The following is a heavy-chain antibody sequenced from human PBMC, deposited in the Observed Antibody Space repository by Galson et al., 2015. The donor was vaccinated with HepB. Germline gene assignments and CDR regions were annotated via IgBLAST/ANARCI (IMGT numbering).Heavy chain of an antibody. CDR3: ARGALVGVVGGTQTNWFDP. CDR1: GYTFSTYS. CDR2: ISPDNRET. J-gene: IGHJ5*02. D-gene: IGHD2-15*01. V-gene: IGHV1-18*01. Sequence: SVKVSCKASGYTFSTYSITWVRQAPGQGLEWMGWISPDNRETDYARNLQGRVTMTTDTFTSTAYMEPTTLRSDDTAVYYCARGALVGVVGGTQTNWFDPWGQGTLVTVSS.